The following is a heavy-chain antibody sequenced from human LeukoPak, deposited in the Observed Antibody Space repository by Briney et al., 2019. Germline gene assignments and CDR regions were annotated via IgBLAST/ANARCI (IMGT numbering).Heavy chain of an antibody. D-gene: IGHD2/OR15-2a*01. Sequence: GGSLRLSCAASGFTFSSYSMNWVRQAPGKGLEWVSSISSSSSYIYYVDSVKGRFTISRDNSKNTFYLQVNSLRVDDTAIYYCAKEGIYLKSSLEDWGQGTPVTVSS. J-gene: IGHJ4*02. CDR2: ISSSSSYI. CDR3: AKEGIYLKSSLED. CDR1: GFTFSSYS. V-gene: IGHV3-21*01.